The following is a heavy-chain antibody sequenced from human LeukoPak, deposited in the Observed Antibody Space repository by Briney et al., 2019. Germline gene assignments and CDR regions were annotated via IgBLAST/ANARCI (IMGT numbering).Heavy chain of an antibody. J-gene: IGHJ4*02. D-gene: IGHD2-2*01. V-gene: IGHV1-69*05. CDR3: ERDPLPYCSTTSRHDLDY. Sequence: SVKVSCKASGGTFSSYAMSWVRQAPGQGLEWMGWINPIFGKTNYAQKFQGRVTITTDESKSTAYMELSSLRSDERALYNCERDPLPYCSTTSRHDLDYWRQDHLHTVS. CDR2: INPIFGKT. CDR1: GGTFSSYA.